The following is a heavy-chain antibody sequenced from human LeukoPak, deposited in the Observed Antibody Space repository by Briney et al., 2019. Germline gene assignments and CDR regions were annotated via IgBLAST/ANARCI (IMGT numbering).Heavy chain of an antibody. CDR3: ATASAGGVYYFDY. CDR2: ISSFNGKT. D-gene: IGHD6-13*01. CDR1: GGTFSSYA. J-gene: IGHJ4*02. V-gene: IGHV1-18*01. Sequence: GASVKVSCKASGGTFSSYAISWVRQAPGQGLEWMGWISSFNGKTNYAQKLQGRVTLTTDTSTDTAYMELSSLRSEDTAVYYCATASAGGVYYFDYWGQGTLVTVSS.